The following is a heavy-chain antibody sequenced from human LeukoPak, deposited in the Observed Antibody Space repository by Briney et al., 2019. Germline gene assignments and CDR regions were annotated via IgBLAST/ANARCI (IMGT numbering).Heavy chain of an antibody. Sequence: SETLSLTCTVSGGSISSYYWSWIRQPAGKGLEWIGRIYTSGSTNYNPSLKSRATMSVDTSKNQFSLKLSSVTAADTAVYYCARLSGSYYEYYFDYWGQGTLVTVSS. CDR2: IYTSGST. CDR1: GGSISSYY. D-gene: IGHD3-10*01. V-gene: IGHV4-4*07. CDR3: ARLSGSYYEYYFDY. J-gene: IGHJ4*02.